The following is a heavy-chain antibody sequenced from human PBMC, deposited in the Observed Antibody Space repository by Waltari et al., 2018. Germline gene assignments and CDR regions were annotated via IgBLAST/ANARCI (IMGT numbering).Heavy chain of an antibody. CDR3: ARGGFGPVYPYYYGMDV. CDR1: GGSFSGYY. J-gene: IGHJ6*02. V-gene: IGHV4-34*01. Sequence: QVQLQQWGAGLLKPSETLSLTCAVYGGSFSGYYWSWIRQPPGKGLEWIGEINHSGSTNYNPALKSRVTISVDTSKNQFSLKLSSVTAADTAVYYCARGGFGPVYPYYYGMDVWGQGTTVTVSS. D-gene: IGHD3-10*01. CDR2: INHSGST.